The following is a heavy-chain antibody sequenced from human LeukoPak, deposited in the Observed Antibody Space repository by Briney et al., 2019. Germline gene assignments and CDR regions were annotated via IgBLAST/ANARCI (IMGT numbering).Heavy chain of an antibody. CDR2: IYTSGST. D-gene: IGHD2-2*01. CDR3: ARDGCSSTSCYVFDY. J-gene: IGHJ4*02. Sequence: SETLSLTCTVFGGSISSYYWSWIRQPAGKGLEWIGRIYTSGSTNYNPSLKSRVTMSVDTSKNQFSLKLSSVTAADTAVYYCARDGCSSTSCYVFDYWGQGTLVTVSS. CDR1: GGSISSYY. V-gene: IGHV4-4*07.